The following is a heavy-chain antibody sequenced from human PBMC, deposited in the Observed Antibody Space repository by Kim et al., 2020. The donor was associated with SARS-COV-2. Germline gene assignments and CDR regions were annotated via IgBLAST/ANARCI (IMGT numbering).Heavy chain of an antibody. CDR2: IYYSGST. J-gene: IGHJ6*02. D-gene: IGHD3-16*01. CDR3: ARGRLRVLRLGAYYYYGMDV. CDR1: GGSISSYY. Sequence: SETLSLTCTVSGGSISSYYWSWIRQPPGKGLEWIGYIYYSGSTNYNPSLKSRVTISVDTSKNQFSLKLSSVTAADTAVYYCARGRLRVLRLGAYYYYGMDVWGQGTTVTVSS. V-gene: IGHV4-59*01.